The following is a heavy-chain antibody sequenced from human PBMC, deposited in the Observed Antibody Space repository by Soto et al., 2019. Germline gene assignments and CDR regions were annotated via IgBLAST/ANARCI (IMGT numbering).Heavy chain of an antibody. D-gene: IGHD1-26*01. Sequence: QVQLVESGGGVVQPGRSLRLSCAASGFDFSNYGMHWVRQAPGKGLEWVAAISFDSTNDPYTDSVKGRFTISRDKSKNTLYLQLTSLLADDTAVYYCAKDLGPGVIYYYFYGMDVWGQGTTVTVSS. CDR2: ISFDSTND. CDR3: AKDLGPGVIYYYFYGMDV. V-gene: IGHV3-30*18. CDR1: GFDFSNYG. J-gene: IGHJ6*02.